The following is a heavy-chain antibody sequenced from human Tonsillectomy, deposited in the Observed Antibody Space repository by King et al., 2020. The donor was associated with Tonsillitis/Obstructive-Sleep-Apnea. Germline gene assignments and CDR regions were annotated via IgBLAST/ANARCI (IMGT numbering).Heavy chain of an antibody. CDR1: GGSISSSNSSSYY. D-gene: IGHD3-10*01. J-gene: IGHJ3*02. CDR3: ASPAPHVVREPNAFDI. V-gene: IGHV4-39*01. Sequence: QLQESGPGLVKPSETMSLTCTVSGGSISSSNSSSYYWAWIRQPPGKGLEWIGSFYRSGGTYYSPSLKSRVTISVDTSKNQFSLKLSSVTAADTAMCYCASPAPHVVREPNAFDIWGQGTVVTVSS. CDR2: FYRSGGT.